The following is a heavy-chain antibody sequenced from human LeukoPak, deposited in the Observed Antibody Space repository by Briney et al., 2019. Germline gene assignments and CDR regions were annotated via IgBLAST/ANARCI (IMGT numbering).Heavy chain of an antibody. CDR3: AREATPPLPAAMLSGFDP. CDR1: GGSISRYY. Sequence: TLSLTCTVSGGSISRYYWSWIRQPAGKGLEGIGRIYSSGRTDYNPSLRSRVSMSVDTSKNQFSLRLSSVTAADTAVYFCAREATPPLPAAMLSGFDPWGQGTLVTVSS. D-gene: IGHD2-2*01. J-gene: IGHJ5*02. CDR2: IYSSGRT. V-gene: IGHV4-4*07.